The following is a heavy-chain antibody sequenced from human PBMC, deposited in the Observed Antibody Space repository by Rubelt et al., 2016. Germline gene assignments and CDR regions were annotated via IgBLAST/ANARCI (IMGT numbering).Heavy chain of an antibody. Sequence: VQLVESGGGVVQPGRSLRLSCAASGFTFSSYEMNWVRQAPGKGLEWVSYISSSGSTIYYADSVKGRFTISRDNAKNSLYLQMNSLRAGDTAVYYCARGAGGYGHFDYWGQGTLVTVSS. D-gene: IGHD5-12*01. V-gene: IGHV3-48*03. J-gene: IGHJ4*02. CDR2: ISSSGSTI. CDR3: ARGAGGYGHFDY. CDR1: GFTFSSYE.